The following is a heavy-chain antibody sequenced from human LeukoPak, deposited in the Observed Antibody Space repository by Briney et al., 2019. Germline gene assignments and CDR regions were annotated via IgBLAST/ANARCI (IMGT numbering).Heavy chain of an antibody. D-gene: IGHD1-26*01. Sequence: PSETLSLTCTVSGGSISSYYWSWIRQPPGQGLEWNGYIHYSGSTNYNPSLKSRVTISVDTSKNQFSLKLTSVTAADTAVYYCAREKWELLPIFDYWGQGTLVTVSS. CDR1: GGSISSYY. CDR2: IHYSGST. V-gene: IGHV4-59*01. CDR3: AREKWELLPIFDY. J-gene: IGHJ4*02.